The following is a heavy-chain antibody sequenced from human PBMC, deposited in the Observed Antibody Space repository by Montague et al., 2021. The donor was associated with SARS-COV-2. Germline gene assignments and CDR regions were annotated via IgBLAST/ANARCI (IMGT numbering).Heavy chain of an antibody. D-gene: IGHD2-2*01. CDR3: ARMDAGPTSYDY. J-gene: IGHJ4*02. V-gene: IGHV2-70*11. CDR2: XDWXSYK. CDR1: GFSLSTSGMC. Sequence: PALVTPTQTLTLTCTFSGFSLSTSGMCVSWIRQPPGKALEWLARXDWXSYKYYSTSLKTRLTISKDTSKNQVVLTMTNMDPVDTATYYCARMDAGPTSYDYWGQGTLVTVSS.